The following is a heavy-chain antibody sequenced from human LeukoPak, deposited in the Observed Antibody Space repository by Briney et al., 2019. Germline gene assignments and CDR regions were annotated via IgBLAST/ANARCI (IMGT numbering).Heavy chain of an antibody. Sequence: GGSLRLSCAASGFTFSGSALHWVRQASGKGLEWVGRIRSTANGYATAYAASVKGRFTISRDNAKNSLYLQMNSLRAEDTAVYYCARVRYDWQTYYFDYWGQGTLVTVSS. D-gene: IGHD1-1*01. J-gene: IGHJ4*02. CDR3: ARVRYDWQTYYFDY. V-gene: IGHV3-73*01. CDR1: GFTFSGSA. CDR2: IRSTANGYAT.